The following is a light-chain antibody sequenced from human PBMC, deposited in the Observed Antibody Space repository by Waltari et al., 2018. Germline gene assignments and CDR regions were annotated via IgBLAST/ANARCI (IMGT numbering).Light chain of an antibody. CDR3: QVWDSSSDHVV. J-gene: IGLJ2*01. CDR2: EDS. Sequence: SYVLTQPPSVSVAPGKTARIACGGNNIGRKSVHWYQQRPGQAPVLVVYEDSDRPSGSPERFSGTNSGNTATLTISRVEAGDEGDYYCQVWDSSSDHVVFGGGTKLTVL. V-gene: IGLV3-21*03. CDR1: NIGRKS.